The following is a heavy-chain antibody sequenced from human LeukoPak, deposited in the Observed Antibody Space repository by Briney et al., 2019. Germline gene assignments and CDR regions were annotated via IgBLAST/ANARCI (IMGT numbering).Heavy chain of an antibody. D-gene: IGHD3-22*01. CDR1: GGSISSSGYY. Sequence: PSETLSLTCTVSGGSISSSGYYWGWIRQPPGKGLEWIGNIYYSGSTYYNPSLESRVTISVDTSKNQFSLRLSSVTAADTAVYYCARDRNYYDSRSGAFDIWGQGTMVTVSS. V-gene: IGHV4-39*07. CDR3: ARDRNYYDSRSGAFDI. J-gene: IGHJ3*02. CDR2: IYYSGST.